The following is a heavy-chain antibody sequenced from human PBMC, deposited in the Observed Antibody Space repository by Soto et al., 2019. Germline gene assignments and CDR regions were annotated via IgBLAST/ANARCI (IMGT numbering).Heavy chain of an antibody. D-gene: IGHD5-18*01. V-gene: IGHV3-30*18. CDR2: ISYHGTEK. CDR1: GVTFSNYA. CDR3: AQDIGGVDTGNDGIDF. Sequence: QVQLVESGGGVVQPGMSLRLSCAASGVTFSNYAMHWGRQAPGKGLEVVADISYHGTEKGYADSVKGRFTISRDNSKNTLYVQMSRLRPEDTSVYYCAQDIGGVDTGNDGIDFWGQGTPVIVSS. J-gene: IGHJ6*02.